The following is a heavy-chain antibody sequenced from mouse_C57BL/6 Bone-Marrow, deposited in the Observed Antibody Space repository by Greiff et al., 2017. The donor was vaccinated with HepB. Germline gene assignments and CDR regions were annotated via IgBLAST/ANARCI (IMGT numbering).Heavy chain of an antibody. CDR1: GFNIKDDY. CDR2: IDPENGDT. J-gene: IGHJ2*01. V-gene: IGHV14-4*01. Sequence: VQLQQSGAELVRPGASVKLSCTASGFNIKDDYMHWVKQRPEQGLEWIGWIDPENGDTEYASKFQGKATITADTSSNTAYLQLSSLTSEDTAVYYCTTPITTVVPYYFDYWGQGTTLTVSS. CDR3: TTPITTVVPYYFDY. D-gene: IGHD1-1*01.